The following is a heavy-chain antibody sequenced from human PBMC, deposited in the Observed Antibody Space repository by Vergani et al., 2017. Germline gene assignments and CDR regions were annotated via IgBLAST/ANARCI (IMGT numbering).Heavy chain of an antibody. CDR1: GFTFSSYS. CDR2: VNPEGTNT. V-gene: IGHV3-74*02. D-gene: IGHD6-13*01. Sequence: EVQLLESGGDLVQPGGSLRLSCAASGFTFSSYSMNWVRQAPGKGLVWVSRVNPEGTNTPYADSVKGRFTISRDNAKNMMYLQLNSLRDEDTAVYYCARVPWGIAAAGTVGDAFDIWGQGTMVTVSS. CDR3: ARVPWGIAAAGTVGDAFDI. J-gene: IGHJ3*02.